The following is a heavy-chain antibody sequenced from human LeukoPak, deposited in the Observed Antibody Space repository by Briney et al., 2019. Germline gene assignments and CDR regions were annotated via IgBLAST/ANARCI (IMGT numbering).Heavy chain of an antibody. J-gene: IGHJ4*02. D-gene: IGHD6-13*01. CDR3: ARVSLAAAGDEV. Sequence: PGGSLRLSCAASGFTLSSYEMNWVRQAPGKGLECVSYISSSGSTIYYADSVKGRFTISRDNAKNSLYLQMNSLRAEDTAVYYCARVSLAAAGDEVWGQGTLVTVSS. CDR1: GFTLSSYE. V-gene: IGHV3-48*03. CDR2: ISSSGSTI.